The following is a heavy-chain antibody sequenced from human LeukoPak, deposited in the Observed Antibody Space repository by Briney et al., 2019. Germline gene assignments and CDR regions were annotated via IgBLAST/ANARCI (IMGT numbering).Heavy chain of an antibody. CDR3: AREGSAPVEGAFDI. Sequence: GGSLRHSCAPSGFTVSSNYMSWVRQAPGKGLEWVSVIYSGGSTYYADSVKGRFTISRDNSKNTLYLQMNSLRAEDTAVYYCAREGSAPVEGAFDIWGQGTMVTVSS. D-gene: IGHD1-26*01. CDR1: GFTVSSNY. J-gene: IGHJ3*02. CDR2: IYSGGST. V-gene: IGHV3-53*01.